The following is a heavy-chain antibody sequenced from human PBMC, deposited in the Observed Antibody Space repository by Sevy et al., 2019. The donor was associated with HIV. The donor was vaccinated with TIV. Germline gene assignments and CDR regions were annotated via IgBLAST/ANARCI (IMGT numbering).Heavy chain of an antibody. J-gene: IGHJ4*02. CDR2: FDPEDDKT. CDR1: GSTLTKLS. V-gene: IGHV1-24*01. D-gene: IGHD3-22*01. Sequence: ASVKVSCKVSGSTLTKLSMHWVRQAPGKGLEWVATFDPEDDKTIYAQQFQGRVTMTEDTSTDTAYMELKSLRSEDTAVYYCATTKDYYESSGYPFDYSGQGTQVTVSS. CDR3: ATTKDYYESSGYPFDY.